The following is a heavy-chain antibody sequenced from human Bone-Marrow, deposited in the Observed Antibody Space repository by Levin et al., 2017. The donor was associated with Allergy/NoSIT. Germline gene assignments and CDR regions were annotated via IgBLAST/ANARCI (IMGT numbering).Heavy chain of an antibody. J-gene: IGHJ6*02. CDR3: AREPRWRRSFYYYYYGMDV. V-gene: IGHV3-48*03. CDR1: GFTFSSYE. Sequence: GESLKISCAASGFTFSSYEMNWVRXXXXKGLEWVSYISSSGTTIYYADSVKGRFTISRDNAKNSLYLQMNSLRAEDTAVYYCAREPRWRRSFYYYYYGMDVWGQGTTVTVSS. D-gene: IGHD4-23*01. CDR2: ISSSGTTI.